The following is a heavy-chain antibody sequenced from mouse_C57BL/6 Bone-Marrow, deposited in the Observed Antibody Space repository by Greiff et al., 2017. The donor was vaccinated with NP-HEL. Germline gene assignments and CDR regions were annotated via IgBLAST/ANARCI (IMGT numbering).Heavy chain of an antibody. J-gene: IGHJ1*03. V-gene: IGHV2-2*01. CDR3: AGTWIYDGYYGYFDV. Sequence: VKVVESGPGLVQPSQSLSITCTVSGFSLTSYGVHWVRQSPGKGLEWLGVIWSGGSTDYNAAFISRLSISKDNSKSQVFFKMNSLQADDTAIYYCAGTWIYDGYYGYFDVWGTGTTVTVSS. CDR1: GFSLTSYG. D-gene: IGHD2-3*01. CDR2: IWSGGST.